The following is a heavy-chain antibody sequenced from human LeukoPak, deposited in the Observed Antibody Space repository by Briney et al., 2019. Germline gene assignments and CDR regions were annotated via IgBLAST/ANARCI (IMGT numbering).Heavy chain of an antibody. J-gene: IGHJ4*02. Sequence: SETLSLTCTVSGGSISSGDYYWSWIRQPPGKGLEWIGYTYYSGSTYYNPSLKSRVTMSVDTSKNQFSLKLSSVTAADTAVYYCARELTYADYWGQGTLVTVSS. CDR3: ARELTYADY. CDR1: GGSISSGDYY. CDR2: TYYSGST. V-gene: IGHV4-30-4*01. D-gene: IGHD4/OR15-4a*01.